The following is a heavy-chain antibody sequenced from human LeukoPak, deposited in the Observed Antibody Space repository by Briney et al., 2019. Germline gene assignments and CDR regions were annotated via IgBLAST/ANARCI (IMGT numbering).Heavy chain of an antibody. V-gene: IGHV5-51*01. Sequence: GESLKISCKGSGYSFTNYWIAWVRQMPGKGLEWMGIIYPGDSDTRYSPSFQGQVTISADKSISTAYLQWSSLKASDTAIYYCARPRATVGATIDYWGQGTLVTVSS. CDR1: GYSFTNYW. J-gene: IGHJ4*02. CDR3: ARPRATVGATIDY. CDR2: IYPGDSDT. D-gene: IGHD1-26*01.